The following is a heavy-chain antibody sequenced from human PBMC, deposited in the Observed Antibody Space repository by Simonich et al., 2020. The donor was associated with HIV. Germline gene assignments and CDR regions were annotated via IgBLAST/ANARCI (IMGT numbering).Heavy chain of an antibody. D-gene: IGHD6-13*01. V-gene: IGHV4-38-2*01. Sequence: QVQLQESGPGLVKPSETLSLTCAVSGYFISSGYYWGWIRQPPGKGLEWIGSIYHSGSTYDNPSLKSRFTISVDMSKNQFSLKLGSVTAADTAVYYCARALGHYSTTWYWDYWGQGTLVTVSS. CDR2: IYHSGST. CDR3: ARALGHYSTTWYWDY. CDR1: GYFISSGYY. J-gene: IGHJ4*02.